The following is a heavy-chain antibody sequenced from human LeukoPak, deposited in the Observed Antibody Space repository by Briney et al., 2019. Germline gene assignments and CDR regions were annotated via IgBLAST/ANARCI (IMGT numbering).Heavy chain of an antibody. Sequence: GGSLRLSCAASGFTFSSYWMSWVRQAPGKGLEWVANIKQDGSEKYYVDSVKGRFTISRDNAKNSLYLQMNSLRAEDTAVYYCAREIFTFSSSSASYYYYMDVWGKGTTVTVSS. D-gene: IGHD6-6*01. J-gene: IGHJ6*03. CDR2: IKQDGSEK. CDR3: AREIFTFSSSSASYYYYMDV. V-gene: IGHV3-7*01. CDR1: GFTFSSYW.